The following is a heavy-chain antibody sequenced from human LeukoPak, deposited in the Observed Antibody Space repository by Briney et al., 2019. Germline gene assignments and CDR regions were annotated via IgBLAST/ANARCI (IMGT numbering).Heavy chain of an antibody. D-gene: IGHD2-15*01. Sequence: SETLSLTCAVYGESFNGYYWSWIRQSPGEGLEWIGEINDSGVTNCNPSLESRVVLSVDTSKNQFSLRLSSVTAADTAVYYCARRLVDSGASQVSDHWGQGTLVTVSS. CDR2: INDSGVT. CDR1: GESFNGYY. J-gene: IGHJ4*02. CDR3: ARRLVDSGASQVSDH. V-gene: IGHV4-34*01.